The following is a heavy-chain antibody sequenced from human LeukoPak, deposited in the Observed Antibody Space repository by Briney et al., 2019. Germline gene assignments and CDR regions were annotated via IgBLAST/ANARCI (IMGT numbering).Heavy chain of an antibody. Sequence: GGSLRLSCAASGFTFNNYEMNWVRQAPGKGLEWVSYISSTGTTVYYADSVKGRFTISRDNAKNSLYLQMNSLRAEDTAVYYCARVWGYSPADYWGQGTLVTVSS. CDR1: GFTFNNYE. V-gene: IGHV3-48*03. CDR3: ARVWGYSPADY. J-gene: IGHJ4*02. CDR2: ISSTGTTV. D-gene: IGHD6-13*01.